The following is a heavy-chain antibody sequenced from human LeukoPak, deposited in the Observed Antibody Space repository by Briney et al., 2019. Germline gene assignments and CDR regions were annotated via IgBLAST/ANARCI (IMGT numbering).Heavy chain of an antibody. Sequence: PSETLSLTCTVSGGPINNYYWSWIRQPPGKGLEWIGYIYYSGSTNYNPSLKSRATISVDTSKNQFSLKLSSVTAADTAVYYCARHPYDYVWGSYRPYYFDYWGQGTLVTVSS. J-gene: IGHJ4*02. CDR2: IYYSGST. V-gene: IGHV4-59*01. CDR3: ARHPYDYVWGSYRPYYFDY. CDR1: GGPINNYY. D-gene: IGHD3-16*01.